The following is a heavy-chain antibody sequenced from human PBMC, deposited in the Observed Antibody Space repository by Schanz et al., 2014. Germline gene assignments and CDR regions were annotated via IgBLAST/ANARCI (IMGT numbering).Heavy chain of an antibody. Sequence: EVQLVESGGGLVQPGGSLRLSCAASGFIFSNSWMSWVRQAPGKGLEWVANIKQDGSEKYYVDSVKGRFTISRDNAKNSLYLQMNSLRAEDTAVYYCAKAKSGAHGAFDIWGQGTMVTVSS. CDR1: GFIFSNSW. CDR3: AKAKSGAHGAFDI. J-gene: IGHJ3*02. D-gene: IGHD3-10*01. V-gene: IGHV3-7*03. CDR2: IKQDGSEK.